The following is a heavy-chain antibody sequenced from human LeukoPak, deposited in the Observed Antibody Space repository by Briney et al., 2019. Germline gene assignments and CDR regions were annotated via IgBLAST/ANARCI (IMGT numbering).Heavy chain of an antibody. CDR1: GFTFSNYA. D-gene: IGHD6-13*01. J-gene: IGHJ4*02. CDR3: AKGRLAAAGRSTFDY. CDR2: ISGSGGTT. Sequence: GGSLRLSCTASGFTFSNYAMSWVRQAPGKELEWVSDISGSGGTTYYADSVKGRFTISRDNSKNTLYLQMNSLRAEDTAVYFCAKGRLAAAGRSTFDYWGQGTLVTVSS. V-gene: IGHV3-23*01.